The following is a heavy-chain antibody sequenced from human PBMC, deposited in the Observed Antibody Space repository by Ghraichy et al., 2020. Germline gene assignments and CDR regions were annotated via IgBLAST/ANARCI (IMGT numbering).Heavy chain of an antibody. CDR2: IWYDGSNK. D-gene: IGHD4-11*01. Sequence: GGSLRLSCAASGFTFSSYGMHWVRQAPGKGLEWVAVIWYDGSNKYYADSVKGRFTISRDNSKNTLYLQMNSLRAEDSAVYYCARDYNSNYGMGYWGQGTLVTVSS. CDR3: ARDYNSNYGMGY. V-gene: IGHV3-33*01. CDR1: GFTFSSYG. J-gene: IGHJ4*02.